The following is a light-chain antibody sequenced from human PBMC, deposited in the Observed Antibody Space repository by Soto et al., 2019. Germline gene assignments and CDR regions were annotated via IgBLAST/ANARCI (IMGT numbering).Light chain of an antibody. Sequence: EIVMTQSPDTLSVSPGEGATLSCRVSQSIRSNLAWYQQRPGQASRLLMYGASTRADGIPARFTGSGSGTEFTLTISSLQSEDFAVYYCQQYHIWPPWTSGQGTKVELK. CDR3: QQYHIWPPWT. V-gene: IGKV3-15*01. J-gene: IGKJ1*01. CDR1: QSIRSN. CDR2: GAS.